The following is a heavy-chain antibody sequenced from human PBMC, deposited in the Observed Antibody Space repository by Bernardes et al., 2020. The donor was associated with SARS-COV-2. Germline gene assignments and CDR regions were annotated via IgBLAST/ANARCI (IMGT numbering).Heavy chain of an antibody. V-gene: IGHV2-5*02. D-gene: IGHD2-21*01. CDR2: IYWDDDT. CDR3: VHRPFLSAYFFDY. CDR1: GFSLSARGVG. J-gene: IGHJ4*02. Sequence: SVLTLVKPTQTLTLTCTFSGFSLSARGVGVGWIRQPPGKALEWLALIYWDDDTRYSPSLRSRVTITKDTSKDQVVLTMTNTDPGDTATYYCVHRPFLSAYFFDYWGQGALVTVSS.